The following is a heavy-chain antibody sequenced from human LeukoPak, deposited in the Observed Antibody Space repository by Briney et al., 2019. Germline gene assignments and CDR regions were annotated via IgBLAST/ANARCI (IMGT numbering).Heavy chain of an antibody. CDR1: GFTFSSYS. V-gene: IGHV3-21*01. D-gene: IGHD5-12*01. CDR3: AKDKYSGYDYYYYYMDV. Sequence: GGSLRLSCAASGFTFSSYSMNWVRQAPGKGLEWVSSISSSSYIYYADSVKGRFTISRDNSKNTLYLQMNSLRAEDTAVYYCAKDKYSGYDYYYYYMDVWGKGTTVTISS. CDR2: ISSSSYI. J-gene: IGHJ6*03.